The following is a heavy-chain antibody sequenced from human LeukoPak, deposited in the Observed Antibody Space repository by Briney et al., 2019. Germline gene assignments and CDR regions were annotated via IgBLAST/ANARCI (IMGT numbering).Heavy chain of an antibody. Sequence: PSETLSLTCAVYGGSFSGYYWSWIRQAPGKGLEWIGEINHSGSTNYNPSLKSRVTISVDTSKNQFSLKLSSVTAADTAVYYCARGYASNDFWRGYFLNFDYWGQGTLVTVSS. J-gene: IGHJ4*02. D-gene: IGHD3-3*01. CDR3: ARGYASNDFWRGYFLNFDY. CDR2: INHSGST. V-gene: IGHV4-34*01. CDR1: GGSFSGYY.